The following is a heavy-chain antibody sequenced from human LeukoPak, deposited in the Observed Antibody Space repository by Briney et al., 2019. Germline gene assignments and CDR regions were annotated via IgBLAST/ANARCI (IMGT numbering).Heavy chain of an antibody. CDR3: ARGAYYDDSILGPTRRNDAFDI. V-gene: IGHV3-20*04. CDR1: GFTFDDYG. Sequence: GGSLSLSCAASGFTFDDYGMSWVRQAPGKGLEWVSGINWKGGSTGYADSVKGRFTISRDNAKNSLYLQMNSLRAEDTALYYCARGAYYDDSILGPTRRNDAFDIWGQGTMVTVPS. D-gene: IGHD3-22*01. J-gene: IGHJ3*02. CDR2: INWKGGST.